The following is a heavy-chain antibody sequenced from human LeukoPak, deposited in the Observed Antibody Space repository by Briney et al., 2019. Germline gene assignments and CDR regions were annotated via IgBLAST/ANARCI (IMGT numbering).Heavy chain of an antibody. CDR3: ARAGIAVACRGYFDY. V-gene: IGHV3-30*03. Sequence: GRSLRLSCATSGFTFSDYSVHWVPQAPGKGLEWGAFISYDGSNKYYADSVKGRFTISRDNSKNTLYLQMNSLRAEDTAVYYCARAGIAVACRGYFDYWGQGTLVTVSS. CDR2: ISYDGSNK. D-gene: IGHD6-19*01. J-gene: IGHJ4*02. CDR1: GFTFSDYS.